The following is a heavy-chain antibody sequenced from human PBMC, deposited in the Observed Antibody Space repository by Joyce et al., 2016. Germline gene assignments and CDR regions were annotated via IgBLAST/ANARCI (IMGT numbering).Heavy chain of an antibody. J-gene: IGHJ4*02. V-gene: IGHV3-30*18. CDR3: AKNSIADIYYFDY. CDR1: EFTFSSYG. Sequence: QVQLVESGGGVVQPGRSLRLSCAASEFTFSSYGMHWVRQAPGKGLGWLAVISYDGNNKYYADSVKGRFTISRDNSKNTLYLQMNSLRAEDTAVYYCAKNSIADIYYFDYWGQGTLVTVSS. CDR2: ISYDGNNK. D-gene: IGHD6-13*01.